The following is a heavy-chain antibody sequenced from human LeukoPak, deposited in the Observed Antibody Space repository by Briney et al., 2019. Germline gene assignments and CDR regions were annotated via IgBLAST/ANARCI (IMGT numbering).Heavy chain of an antibody. V-gene: IGHV3-48*01. D-gene: IGHD6-13*01. CDR1: GFTFSSYS. Sequence: GGSLRLSCAASGFTFSSYSMNWVRQAPGKGLEWVSYISSSSSTIYYADSVKGRFTISSDNAKNPLYLQMNSLRAEDTAVYYCARDIYSSSWYPILDYWGQGTLVTVSS. CDR3: ARDIYSSSWYPILDY. CDR2: ISSSSSTI. J-gene: IGHJ4*02.